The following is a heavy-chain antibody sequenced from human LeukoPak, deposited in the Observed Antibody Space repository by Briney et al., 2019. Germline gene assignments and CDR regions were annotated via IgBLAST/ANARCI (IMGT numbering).Heavy chain of an antibody. J-gene: IGHJ4*02. D-gene: IGHD2-15*01. CDR1: GGTFSMYA. CDR3: ARAGDQYCSGGRRPMGY. V-gene: IGHV1-69*06. Sequence: SVKVSCKASGGTFSMYAISWVRQAPGQGLEWMGRIIPIFGTANYAQKFQGRVTITADKSTSTAYMELSSLRSEDTAVYYCARAGDQYCSGGRRPMGYWGQGTLVTVSS. CDR2: IIPIFGTA.